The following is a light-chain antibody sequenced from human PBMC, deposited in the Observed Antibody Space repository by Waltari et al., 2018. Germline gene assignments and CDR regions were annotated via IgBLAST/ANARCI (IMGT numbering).Light chain of an antibody. CDR3: QHRSNWPRT. CDR1: QSVSSY. V-gene: IGKV3-11*01. J-gene: IGKJ2*01. CDR2: DAS. Sequence: EIVLTQSPATLSLSPGERATLSCRASQSVSSYLAWYQQKPGRAPRRLIYDASNRATGIPARFSGSGSGTDFTLTISSLEPEDFAVYYCQHRSNWPRTFGQGTKLEIK.